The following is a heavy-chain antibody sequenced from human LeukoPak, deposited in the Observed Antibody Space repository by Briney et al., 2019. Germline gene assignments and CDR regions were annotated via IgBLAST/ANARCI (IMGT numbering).Heavy chain of an antibody. CDR3: ARYAGSLAY. J-gene: IGHJ4*02. CDR2: ISPSSNYT. D-gene: IGHD6-13*01. V-gene: IGHV3-11*06. CDR1: GSTVSNNY. Sequence: GGSLRLSCAASGSTVSNNYVSWIRQAPGKGLEWISYISPSSNYTNYADSVKGRFTISRDNTKNSLYLQMNILRAEDTAVYYCARYAGSLAYWGQGTLVTVSS.